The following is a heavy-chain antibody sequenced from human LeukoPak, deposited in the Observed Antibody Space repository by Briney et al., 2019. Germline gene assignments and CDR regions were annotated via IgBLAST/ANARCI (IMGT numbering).Heavy chain of an antibody. CDR1: GGSFSGYY. CDR3: ARGLKDPDYGDYFYYYYYMDV. D-gene: IGHD4-17*01. V-gene: IGHV4-34*01. CDR2: INHSGST. Sequence: SETLSLTCAVYGGSFSGYYWSWIRQPSGKGLEWIGEINHSGSTNYNPSLKSRVTISVDTSKNQFSLKLSSVTAADTAVYYCARGLKDPDYGDYFYYYYYMDVWGKGTTVTVPS. J-gene: IGHJ6*03.